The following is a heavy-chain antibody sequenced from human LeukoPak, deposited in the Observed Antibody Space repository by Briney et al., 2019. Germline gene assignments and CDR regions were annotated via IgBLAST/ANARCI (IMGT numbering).Heavy chain of an antibody. CDR1: GFTFSSYG. CDR2: IWYDGSNK. D-gene: IGHD3-22*01. V-gene: IGHV3-33*06. Sequence: GGSLRLSCAASGFTFSSYGMHWVRQAPGKGLEWVAVIWYDGSNKYYADSVKGRFTISRDNSKNTLYLQMNSLRAEDTAVYYCAKDQEGGNDSSGPSFDYWGQGTLVTVSP. CDR3: AKDQEGGNDSSGPSFDY. J-gene: IGHJ4*02.